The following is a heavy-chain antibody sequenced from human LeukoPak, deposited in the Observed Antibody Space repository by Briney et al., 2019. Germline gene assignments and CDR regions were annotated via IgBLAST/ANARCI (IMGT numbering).Heavy chain of an antibody. CDR2: IYTSGST. J-gene: IGHJ3*02. CDR3: ARSGILTGYRNAFDI. D-gene: IGHD3-9*01. CDR1: GSTFSNAW. V-gene: IGHV4-4*07. Sequence: GSLRLSCAASGSTFSNAWMSWIRQPAGKGLEWIGRIYTSGSTNYNPSLKSRVTMSVDTSKNQFSLKLSSVTAADTAVYYCARSGILTGYRNAFDIWGQGTMVTVSS.